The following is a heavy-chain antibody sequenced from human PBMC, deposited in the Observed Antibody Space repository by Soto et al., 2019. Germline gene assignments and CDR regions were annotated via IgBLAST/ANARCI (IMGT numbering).Heavy chain of an antibody. V-gene: IGHV3-23*01. J-gene: IGHJ4*02. D-gene: IGHD6-19*01. CDR2: ISGSGGST. Sequence: GGSLRLSCAASGFTFSSYAMSWVRQAPGKGLEWVSAISGSGGSTYYADSVKGRFTISRDNSKNTLYLQMNSLRAEDTAVYYCAKSPIKYSSGWHHNYWGQGTLVTVSS. CDR3: AKSPIKYSSGWHHNY. CDR1: GFTFSSYA.